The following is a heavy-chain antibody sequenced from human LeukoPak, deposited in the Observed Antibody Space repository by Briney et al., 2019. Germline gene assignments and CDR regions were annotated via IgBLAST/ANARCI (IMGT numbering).Heavy chain of an antibody. J-gene: IGHJ4*02. CDR2: ISSSGSTI. Sequence: GGSLRLSCAASGFTFSSYEMNWVRQAPGKGLEWVSYISSSGSTIYYADFVKGRFTISRDNAKNSLYLQMNSLRAEDTAVYYCARVGGLLWFGNFDYWGQGTLVTVSS. D-gene: IGHD3-10*01. V-gene: IGHV3-48*03. CDR1: GFTFSSYE. CDR3: ARVGGLLWFGNFDY.